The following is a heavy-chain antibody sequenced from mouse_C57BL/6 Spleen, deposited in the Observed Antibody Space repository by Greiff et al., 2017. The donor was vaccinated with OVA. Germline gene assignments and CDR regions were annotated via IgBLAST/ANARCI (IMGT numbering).Heavy chain of an antibody. J-gene: IGHJ2*01. D-gene: IGHD3-3*01. CDR2: IHPSDSDT. Sequence: QVQLQQPGADLVKPGASVKVSCKASGYTFTSYWMHWVKQRPGQGLEWIGRIHPSDSDTNYHQKFKGKSTLTVDNSASPDYMQLSSLTSEDAAVYYCATGGTRDYWGQGTTLTVSS. CDR1: GYTFTSYW. V-gene: IGHV1-74*01. CDR3: ATGGTRDY.